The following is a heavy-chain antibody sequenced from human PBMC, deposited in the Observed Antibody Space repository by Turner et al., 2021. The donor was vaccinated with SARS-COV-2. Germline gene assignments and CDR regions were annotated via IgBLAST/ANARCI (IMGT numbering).Heavy chain of an antibody. J-gene: IGHJ4*02. CDR3: AKGGFGDYVYFDY. Sequence: EVQLLESGGGLVQPGGSLRLSCAASGFTFSSYAMSWVRQAQGKGLEWVAAITGSGGSTYDADSVRGRFTISRDNAKNTLYLQMNSLRAEDTAVYYCAKGGFGDYVYFDYWGQGTLVTVSS. CDR1: GFTFSSYA. CDR2: ITGSGGST. V-gene: IGHV3-23*01. D-gene: IGHD4-17*01.